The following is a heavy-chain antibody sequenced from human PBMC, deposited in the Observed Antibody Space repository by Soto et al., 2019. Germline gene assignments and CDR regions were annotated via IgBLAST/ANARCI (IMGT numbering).Heavy chain of an antibody. CDR1: GGSISSYY. J-gene: IGHJ4*02. CDR3: ARAKQWLGHFDY. V-gene: IGHV4-59*01. CDR2: IYYSGST. D-gene: IGHD6-19*01. Sequence: SETLSLTCTVSGGSISSYYWSWIRQPPGRGLEWIGYIYYSGSTNYNPSLKSRVTISVDTPKNQISLKMSSVTAADTAIYYCARAKQWLGHFDYWGQGTLVTVSS.